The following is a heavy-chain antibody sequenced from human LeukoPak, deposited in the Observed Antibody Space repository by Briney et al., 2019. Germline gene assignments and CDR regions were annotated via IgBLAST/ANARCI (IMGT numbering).Heavy chain of an antibody. D-gene: IGHD2-21*02. J-gene: IGHJ5*02. V-gene: IGHV4-39*07. Sequence: SETLSLTCTVSGGSVSSGSYYWGWIRQPPGKGLEWIGNIYYSGSTYYNPSLKSRVTISVETSKNQFSLKLSSVTAADTAVYYCAKVVVVTAAGWFDPWGQGTLVTVSS. CDR2: IYYSGST. CDR1: GGSVSSGSYY. CDR3: AKVVVVTAAGWFDP.